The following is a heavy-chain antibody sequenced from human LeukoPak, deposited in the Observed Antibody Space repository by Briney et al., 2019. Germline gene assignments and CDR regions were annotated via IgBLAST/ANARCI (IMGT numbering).Heavy chain of an antibody. V-gene: IGHV4-61*02. D-gene: IGHD6-13*01. CDR3: ARQGHQIAAVGATTLFDY. J-gene: IGHJ4*02. CDR2: IYTSGST. CDR1: GGSISSGSYY. Sequence: SETLSLTCTVSGGSISSGSYYWSWIRQPAGKGLEWIGRIYTSGSTNYNPSLKSRVTISVDTSKNQFSLKLSSVTAADTAVYYCARQGHQIAAVGATTLFDYWGQGTLVTVSS.